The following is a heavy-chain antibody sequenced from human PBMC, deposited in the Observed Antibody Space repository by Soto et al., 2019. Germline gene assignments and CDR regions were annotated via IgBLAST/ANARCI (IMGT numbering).Heavy chain of an antibody. CDR1: RFAFNTYG. CDR2: ISNDGSAE. Sequence: QDQLVESGGGMVQPGTSLRLSCTASRFAFNTYGMHWVRQAPGKGLEWVATISNDGSAEHYSNSVQGRFTVSRDNSKHILYLQMNSLRVEDTAVYYCSPMYDVSYIGYWGQGTLVTVSS. CDR3: SPMYDVSYIGY. V-gene: IGHV3-30*03. J-gene: IGHJ4*02. D-gene: IGHD1-26*01.